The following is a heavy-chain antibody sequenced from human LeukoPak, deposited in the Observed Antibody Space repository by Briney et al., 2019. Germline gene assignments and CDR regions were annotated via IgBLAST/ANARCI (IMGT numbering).Heavy chain of an antibody. Sequence: GGSLRLSCAASGFTFSSYWMSWVRQAPRKGLEWVANIKQDGSEKYYVDSVKGRFTISRDNAKNSLYLQMNSLTAEDTAVYYCARHHSKDSSGWYYFDYWGQGTLVTVSS. CDR1: GFTFSSYW. D-gene: IGHD6-19*01. J-gene: IGHJ4*02. V-gene: IGHV3-7*01. CDR2: IKQDGSEK. CDR3: ARHHSKDSSGWYYFDY.